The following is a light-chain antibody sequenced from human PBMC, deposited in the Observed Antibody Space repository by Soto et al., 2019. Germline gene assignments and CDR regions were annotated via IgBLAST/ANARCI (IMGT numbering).Light chain of an antibody. CDR2: ANN. Sequence: QAVVTQPPSVSGAPGQRVTISCTGSSSDIGAGYDVHWYQQLPGTAPKLLIYANNNRPSGVPDRFSGSKSGTSASLAITGLHVEDEADYYCQSYDSSLSAYVFGTGTKLTVL. CDR1: SSDIGAGYD. CDR3: QSYDSSLSAYV. V-gene: IGLV1-40*01. J-gene: IGLJ1*01.